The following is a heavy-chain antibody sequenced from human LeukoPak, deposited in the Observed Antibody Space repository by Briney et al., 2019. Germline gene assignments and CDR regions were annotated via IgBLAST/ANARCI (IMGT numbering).Heavy chain of an antibody. Sequence: PGGSLRLSCDTSGFIFKDYIMNCVRQGPGKGLEGMSYIGGDSVNRHYADYVKGRFTVSRDSATNSHYLQMSSLRAEDTAVYYCVVSFIRMKAVNEGGGFDVWGQGTMVTVSS. D-gene: IGHD4-11*01. CDR3: VVSFIRMKAVNEGGGFDV. J-gene: IGHJ3*01. CDR2: IGGDSVNR. V-gene: IGHV3-48*01. CDR1: GFIFKDYI.